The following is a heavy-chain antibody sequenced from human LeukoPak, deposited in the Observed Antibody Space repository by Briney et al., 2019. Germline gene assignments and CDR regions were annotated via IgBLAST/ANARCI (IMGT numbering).Heavy chain of an antibody. CDR2: INHSGST. D-gene: IGHD3-10*01. CDR3: ARARNTPYYYGSGSYIDY. V-gene: IGHV4-34*01. CDR1: GGSFSGYF. Sequence: SETLSLTCAVYGGSFSGYFWGWLRQPPGKGLEWCGEINHSGSTNYNPSLKSRVTISVDTSKNQLSLKLSSVTAADTAVYYCARARNTPYYYGSGSYIDYWGQGTLVTVSS. J-gene: IGHJ4*02.